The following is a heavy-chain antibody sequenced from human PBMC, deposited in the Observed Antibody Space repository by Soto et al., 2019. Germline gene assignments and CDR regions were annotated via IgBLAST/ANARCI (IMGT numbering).Heavy chain of an antibody. Sequence: GSLRLSCSGSGFNFSDYYLNWIRHTPGKGLEWVSLILTLESHKYYAASVLGRFSISRDNARRSVFLQMNNLRVEDTAIYFCATGLKDASNRPSFDSWGPGTAVTVSS. CDR1: GFNFSDYY. D-gene: IGHD2-2*01. V-gene: IGHV3-11*01. J-gene: IGHJ4*02. CDR3: ATGLKDASNRPSFDS. CDR2: ILTLESHK.